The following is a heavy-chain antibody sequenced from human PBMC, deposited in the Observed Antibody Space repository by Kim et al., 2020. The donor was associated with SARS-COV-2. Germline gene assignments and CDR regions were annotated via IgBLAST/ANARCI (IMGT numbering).Heavy chain of an antibody. D-gene: IGHD6-19*01. CDR1: GSTVTELS. V-gene: IGHV1-24*01. J-gene: IGHJ5*02. CDR2: FDPEDDET. CDR3: AIRATAPWYSSAWYWFDP. Sequence: ASVKVSCKVSGSTVTELSMHWVRQAPGKGLEWMGSFDPEDDETIYAQNFQGRVTMTEDTSTDTAYMELSSLTSDDTAVYYCAIRATAPWYSSAWYWFDPWGQGTPVTVSS.